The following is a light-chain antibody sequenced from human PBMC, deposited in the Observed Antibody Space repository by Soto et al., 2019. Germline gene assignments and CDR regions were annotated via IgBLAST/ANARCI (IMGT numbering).Light chain of an antibody. CDR1: SSDIGGYNY. J-gene: IGLJ1*01. V-gene: IGLV2-14*01. CDR2: AVI. Sequence: QSVLTQPASVSASPGQSITISCTGGSSDIGGYNYVSWYQQQPGKAPKLMSYAVINRPSGGSNRFSSYKSGSTDSLTISGLQAEYDADYYCSSYTSSSTLGVFGSGTKVTVL. CDR3: SSYTSSSTLGV.